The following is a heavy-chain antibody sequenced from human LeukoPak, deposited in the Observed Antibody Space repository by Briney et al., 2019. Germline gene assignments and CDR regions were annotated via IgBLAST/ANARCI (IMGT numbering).Heavy chain of an antibody. Sequence: SETLSLTCTVSGGSISSNYWSWIRQPAGKGLEWIGRIYTRGISNSDPSLKSRVTMSVDTSKNQFSLKLSSLTAADTAVYYCARKLDYCTNGVCSQRDAFDIWGKGTRVIVSS. CDR1: GGSISSNY. V-gene: IGHV4-4*07. CDR2: IYTRGIS. D-gene: IGHD2-8*01. CDR3: ARKLDYCTNGVCSQRDAFDI. J-gene: IGHJ3*02.